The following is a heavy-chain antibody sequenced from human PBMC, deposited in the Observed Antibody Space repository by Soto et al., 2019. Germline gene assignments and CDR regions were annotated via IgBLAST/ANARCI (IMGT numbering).Heavy chain of an antibody. D-gene: IGHD3-10*01. V-gene: IGHV4-34*01. CDR1: GGSFSGYY. CDR3: ARGLGYYYGSGG. J-gene: IGHJ3*01. CDR2: INHSGST. Sequence: SETLSLTGAVYGGSFSGYYWSWIRQPPGKGLEWIGEINHSGSTNYNPSLKSRVTISVDTSKNQFSLKLSSVTAADTAVYYCARGLGYYYGSGGRGQGTMLTVSS.